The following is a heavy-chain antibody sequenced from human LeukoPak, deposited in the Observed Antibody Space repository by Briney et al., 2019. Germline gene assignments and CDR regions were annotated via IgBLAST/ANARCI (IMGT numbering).Heavy chain of an antibody. V-gene: IGHV4-59*01. CDR2: IHFSGST. Sequence: SETLSLTCSVSGFSISSYYWSWIRQPPGKGLEWIGYIHFSGSTKNNPSLKSRVTISVDTSNNQFSLKLSSVTAADTAVYYCARLLNYYDSSGYYYYFDFWGQGTLVTVSS. CDR1: GFSISSYY. D-gene: IGHD3-22*01. CDR3: ARLLNYYDSSGYYYYFDF. J-gene: IGHJ4*02.